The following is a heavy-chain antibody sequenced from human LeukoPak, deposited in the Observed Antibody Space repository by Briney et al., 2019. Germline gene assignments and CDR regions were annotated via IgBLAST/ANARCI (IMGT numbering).Heavy chain of an antibody. CDR2: INHSGST. Sequence: PSETLSLTCAVYGGSFSGYYWSWIRQPPGKGLEWIGEINHSGSTNYNPSLKSRVTISVGTSKNQFSLKLSSVTAADTAVYYCARIISTYYDFWSPRGDWFDPWGQGTLVTVSS. D-gene: IGHD3-3*01. CDR1: GGSFSGYY. V-gene: IGHV4-34*01. CDR3: ARIISTYYDFWSPRGDWFDP. J-gene: IGHJ5*02.